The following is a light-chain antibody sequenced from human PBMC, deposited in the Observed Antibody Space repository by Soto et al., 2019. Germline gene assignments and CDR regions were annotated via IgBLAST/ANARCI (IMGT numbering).Light chain of an antibody. CDR2: GAS. Sequence: DIQMTQSPSSLSASVGDRVTITCRASQGISNYLAWYQQKPGKVPELLIYGASTLETGVPSRFSGSGSGTDFTFTISSLQPEDIATYYCQQYDNLPLFTFGPGTKVDIK. V-gene: IGKV1-33*01. CDR1: QGISNY. J-gene: IGKJ3*01. CDR3: QQYDNLPLFT.